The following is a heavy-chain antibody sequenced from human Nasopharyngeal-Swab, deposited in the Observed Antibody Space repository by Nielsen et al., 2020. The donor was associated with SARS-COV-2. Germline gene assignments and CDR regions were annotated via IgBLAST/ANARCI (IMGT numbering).Heavy chain of an antibody. CDR1: GGSISSYY. J-gene: IGHJ6*03. Sequence: SETLSLTCTVSGGSISSYYWSWIRQPPGKGLEWIGYIYYSGSTNYNPSLKSRVTISVDTSKNQFSLKLSSVTAADTAVYYCAGDSTPVYYYYYMDVWGKGTTVTVSS. D-gene: IGHD2-15*01. CDR2: IYYSGST. CDR3: AGDSTPVYYYYYMDV. V-gene: IGHV4-59*01.